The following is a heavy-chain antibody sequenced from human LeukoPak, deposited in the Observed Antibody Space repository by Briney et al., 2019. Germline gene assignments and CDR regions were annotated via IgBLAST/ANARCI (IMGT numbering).Heavy chain of an antibody. Sequence: SCKAFGYTFTDYYMHWVRQAPGKGLEWVAVISYDGSKKYYADSVKGRFTISRDNSKNTLYLQMNSLRAEDAAVYYCAKDLGYSSGLYGFDYWSQGTLVTVSS. V-gene: IGHV3-30*18. CDR2: ISYDGSKK. CDR3: AKDLGYSSGLYGFDY. CDR1: GYTFTDYY. D-gene: IGHD6-19*01. J-gene: IGHJ4*02.